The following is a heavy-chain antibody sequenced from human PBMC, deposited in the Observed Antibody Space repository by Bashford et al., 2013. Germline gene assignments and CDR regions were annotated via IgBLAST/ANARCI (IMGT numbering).Heavy chain of an antibody. D-gene: IGHD3-10*01. J-gene: IGHJ5*02. CDR1: GFTFSNYA. CDR3: ATVCGSGTYGRFDP. V-gene: IGHV3-23*01. CDR2: IVPNGGSS. Sequence: VDSGGSLRLSCVASGFTFSNYAMSWVRQAPGRGLEWVSGIVPNGGSSYYAESVRGRFSISRDNSKNTLYLQMNSLRAEDTAVYYCATVCGSGTYGRFDPWGQGTLVTVSS.